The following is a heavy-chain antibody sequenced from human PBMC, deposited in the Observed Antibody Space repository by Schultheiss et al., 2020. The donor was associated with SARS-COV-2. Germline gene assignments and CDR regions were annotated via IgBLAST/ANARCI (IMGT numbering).Heavy chain of an antibody. Sequence: SETLSLSCAVSGGSISSSNWWSWVRQPPGKGLEWIGSIYHSGSTYYNPSLKSRVTISVDTSKNQFSLKLSSVTAADTAVYYCARVVVPAAIRRNYYYYMDVWGKGTTVTVSS. D-gene: IGHD2-2*02. CDR1: GGSISSSNW. V-gene: IGHV4-4*02. CDR3: ARVVVPAAIRRNYYYYMDV. CDR2: IYHSGST. J-gene: IGHJ6*03.